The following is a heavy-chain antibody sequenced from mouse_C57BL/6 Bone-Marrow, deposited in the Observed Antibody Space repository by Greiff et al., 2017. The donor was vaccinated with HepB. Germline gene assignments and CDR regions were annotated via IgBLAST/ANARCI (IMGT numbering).Heavy chain of an antibody. CDR2: INPNSGST. Sequence: QVQLQQPGAELVKPGASVKLSCKASGYTFTSYWMHWVKQRPGQGLEWIGMINPNSGSTNYNETFKSKATLTVDKSSSTVYMQFSSLTSEDYAVYYCARAGITKVVVPFDYWGQGTTLTVSS. CDR3: ARAGITKVVVPFDY. V-gene: IGHV1-64*01. CDR1: GYTFTSYW. D-gene: IGHD1-1*01. J-gene: IGHJ2*01.